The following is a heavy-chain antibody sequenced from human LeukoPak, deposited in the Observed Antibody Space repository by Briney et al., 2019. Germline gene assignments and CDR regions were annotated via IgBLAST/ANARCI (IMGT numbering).Heavy chain of an antibody. CDR1: GFTFSSYS. CDR2: ISSSSSTI. J-gene: IGHJ6*03. Sequence: GGSLRLSCAASGFTFSSYSMNWVRQAPGKGLEWVSYISSSSSTIYYADSVKGRFTISRDNAKNSPYLQMNSLRAEDTAVYYCARDGSGVRGADKTYYYYMDVWGKGTTVTVSS. V-gene: IGHV3-48*01. CDR3: ARDGSGVRGADKTYYYYMDV. D-gene: IGHD3-10*01.